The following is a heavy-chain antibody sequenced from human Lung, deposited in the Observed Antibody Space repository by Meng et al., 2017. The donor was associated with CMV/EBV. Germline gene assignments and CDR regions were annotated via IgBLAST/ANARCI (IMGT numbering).Heavy chain of an antibody. CDR1: GFXFSSYS. D-gene: IGHD3-3*01. Sequence: GGSXRLXCAASGFXFSSYSMNWVRQAPGKGLEWVSSISSSSSYIYYADSVKGRFTISRDNAKNSLYLQMNSLRAEDTAVYYCARVGPFDFWSGYSGPDSYNWFDPXGQEXLVTVSS. CDR2: ISSSSSYI. J-gene: IGHJ5*02. CDR3: ARVGPFDFWSGYSGPDSYNWFDP. V-gene: IGHV3-21*01.